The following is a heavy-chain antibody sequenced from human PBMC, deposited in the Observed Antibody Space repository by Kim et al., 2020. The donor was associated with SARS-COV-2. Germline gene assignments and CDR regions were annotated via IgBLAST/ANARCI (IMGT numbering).Heavy chain of an antibody. V-gene: IGHV4-34*01. D-gene: IGHD2-21*02. CDR1: GGSFSGYY. CDR2: INHSGST. Sequence: SETLSLTCAVYGGSFSGYYWSWIRQPPGKGLEWIGEINHSGSTNYNPSLKSRVTISVDTSKNQFSLKLSSVTAADTAVYYFARPAAYGGNSGFDYLGQGTLVTVSS. J-gene: IGHJ4*02. CDR3: ARPAAYGGNSGFDY.